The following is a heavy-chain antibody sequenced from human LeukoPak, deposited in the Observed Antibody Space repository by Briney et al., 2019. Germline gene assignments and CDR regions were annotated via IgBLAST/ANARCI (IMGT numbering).Heavy chain of an antibody. CDR1: GFTFSSSW. CDR2: ITRDGSST. J-gene: IGHJ6*04. D-gene: IGHD3-16*01. CDR3: ARDPGYESWSPFWGGMDV. Sequence: GGSLRLSCAASGFTFSSSWMHWVRQAPGKGLVWVSRITRDGSSTTYADSVKGRFTPSRDNAKNTLYLQMDSLRDDDTAVYYCARDPGYESWSPFWGGMDVWGNGTTVIVSS. V-gene: IGHV3-74*01.